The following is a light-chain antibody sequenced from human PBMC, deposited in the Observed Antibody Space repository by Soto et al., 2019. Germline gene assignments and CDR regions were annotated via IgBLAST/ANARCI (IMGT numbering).Light chain of an antibody. CDR2: GAS. V-gene: IGKV3-20*01. CDR1: QSVSSSY. Sequence: EIVLTQSPGTLSLSPGERATLSCRASQSVSSSYLAWYQHKPGQAPRLLIYGASSRATGIPDRFSGSGSGTDFTLTISRLEPEDFAVYYCHQYDSSPLTFGGGNQVEIK. CDR3: HQYDSSPLT. J-gene: IGKJ4*01.